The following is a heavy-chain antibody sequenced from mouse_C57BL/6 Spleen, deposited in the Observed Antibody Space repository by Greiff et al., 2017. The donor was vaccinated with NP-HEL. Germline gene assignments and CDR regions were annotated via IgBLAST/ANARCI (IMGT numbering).Heavy chain of an antibody. CDR3: ARTLYYGSPMDY. CDR2: ISSGSSTI. V-gene: IGHV5-17*01. Sequence: VMLVESGGGLVKPGGSLKLSCAASGFTFSDYGMHWVRQAPEKGLEWVAYISSGSSTIYYADTVKGRFTISRDNAKNTLFLQMTSLRSEDTAMYYCARTLYYGSPMDYWGQGTSVTVSS. J-gene: IGHJ4*01. D-gene: IGHD2-2*01. CDR1: GFTFSDYG.